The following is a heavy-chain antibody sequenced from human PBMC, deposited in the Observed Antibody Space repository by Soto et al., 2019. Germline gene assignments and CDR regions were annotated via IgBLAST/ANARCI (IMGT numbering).Heavy chain of an antibody. CDR2: IYYSGST. Sequence: SETLSLTCTVSGGSIISYYWSWILQPPGKGLEWIGFIYYSGSTNYIPSLKSRVTISVDTSKNQFSLKLSSVTAADTAVYYCARRGVSGGKRGYYFDYWGQGTLVTVS. CDR3: ARRGVSGGKRGYYFDY. CDR1: GGSIISYY. J-gene: IGHJ4*02. V-gene: IGHV4-59*08. D-gene: IGHD2-15*01.